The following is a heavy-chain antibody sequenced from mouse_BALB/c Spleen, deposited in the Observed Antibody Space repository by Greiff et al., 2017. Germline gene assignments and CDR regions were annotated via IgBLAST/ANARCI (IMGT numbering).Heavy chain of an antibody. V-gene: IGHV5-6-5*01. CDR1: GFTFSSYA. CDR3: ARGLLRGADFDY. J-gene: IGHJ2*01. CDR2: ISSGGST. D-gene: IGHD1-1*01. Sequence: EVKVEESGGGLVKPGGSLKLSCAASGFTFSSYAMSWVRQTPEKRLEWVASISSGGSTYYPDSVKGRFTISRDNARNILYLQMSSLRSEDTAMYYCARGLLRGADFDYWGQGTTLTVSS.